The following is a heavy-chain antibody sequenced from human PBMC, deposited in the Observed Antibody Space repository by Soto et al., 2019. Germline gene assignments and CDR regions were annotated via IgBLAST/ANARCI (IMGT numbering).Heavy chain of an antibody. CDR2: ISSSGSTR. J-gene: IGHJ3*02. V-gene: IGHV3-48*03. D-gene: IGHD1-1*01. CDR3: ARPPERRVHGAFDI. CDR1: GFTFSSYE. Sequence: EVQLVESGGGLVQPGGSLRLSCAASGFTFSSYEMNWVRQAPGKGLEWVSYISSSGSTRYYADSVKGRFTISRDNAKNSLDLQMNSLRAEDTAVYYCARPPERRVHGAFDIWGQGTMVTVSS.